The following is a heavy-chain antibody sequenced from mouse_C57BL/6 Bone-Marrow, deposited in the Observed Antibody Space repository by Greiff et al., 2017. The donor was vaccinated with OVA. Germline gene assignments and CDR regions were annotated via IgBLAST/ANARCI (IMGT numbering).Heavy chain of an antibody. D-gene: IGHD2-3*01. V-gene: IGHV1-55*01. Sequence: QVQLQQPGAELVQPGASVKMSCKASGYTFTSYWITWVKQRPGQGLEWIGDIYPGSGSTNYNEKFKSKATLTVDTSSSTAYMQLSSLTSEDSAVYYCARDGVDGYYVWFAYWGQGTLVTVSA. J-gene: IGHJ3*01. CDR2: IYPGSGST. CDR3: ARDGVDGYYVWFAY. CDR1: GYTFTSYW.